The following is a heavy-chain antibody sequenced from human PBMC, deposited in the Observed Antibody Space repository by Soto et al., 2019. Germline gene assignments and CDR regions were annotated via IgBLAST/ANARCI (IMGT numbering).Heavy chain of an antibody. D-gene: IGHD3-10*01. CDR3: ARVERRITMVRGLYYYYMDV. J-gene: IGHJ6*03. V-gene: IGHV4-59*01. Sequence: SETLSLTCTVSGGSISSYYWSWIRQPPGKGLEWIGYIYYSGGTNYNPSLKSRVTISVDTSKNQFSLKLSSVTAADTAVYYCARVERRITMVRGLYYYYMDVWGKGTTVTVSS. CDR1: GGSISSYY. CDR2: IYYSGGT.